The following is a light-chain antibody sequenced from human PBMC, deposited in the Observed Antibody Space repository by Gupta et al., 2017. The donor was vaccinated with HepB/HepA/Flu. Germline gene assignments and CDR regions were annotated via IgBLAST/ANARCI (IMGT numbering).Light chain of an antibody. V-gene: IGKV1-39*01. CDR2: SAS. Sequence: DIRMTQSPSSLSASVGDTVSITCRASQNIRISLNWYQQKPGKAPKLLMYSASSLQSGVSSTFSGSGSGTDFTLTINDLQPEAFATYYCQQTYTAPGSFGQGTKLEIK. J-gene: IGKJ2*04. CDR3: QQTYTAPGS. CDR1: QNIRIS.